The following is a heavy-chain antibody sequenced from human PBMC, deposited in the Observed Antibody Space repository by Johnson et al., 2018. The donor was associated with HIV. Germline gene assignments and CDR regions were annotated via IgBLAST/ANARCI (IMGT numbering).Heavy chain of an antibody. J-gene: IGHJ3*02. D-gene: IGHD1-1*01. CDR1: GFTFSSYG. CDR3: ARDPGYSAFDI. V-gene: IGHV3-NL1*01. CDR2: IYSGGST. Sequence: QVQLVESGGGVVQPGRSLRLSCAASGFTFSSYGMHWVRQAPGKGLEWVSVIYSGGSTYYADSVKGRFTISRDNSKNTLYLQMNNLRAEDTAIYYCARDPGYSAFDIWGQGTVVTVSS.